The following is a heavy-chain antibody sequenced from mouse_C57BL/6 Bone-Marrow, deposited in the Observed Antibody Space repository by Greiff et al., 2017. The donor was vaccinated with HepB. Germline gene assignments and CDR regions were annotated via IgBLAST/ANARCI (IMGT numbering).Heavy chain of an antibody. J-gene: IGHJ4*01. Sequence: EVKLMESGGDLVKPGGSLKLSCAASGFTFSSYGMSWVRQTPDNRLEWVATISSGGSYTYYPDSVKGRFTISRDNAKNTLYLQMSSLKSEDTAMYYCARRGYGSSFYAMDYWGQGTSVTVSS. V-gene: IGHV5-6*02. D-gene: IGHD1-1*01. CDR1: GFTFSSYG. CDR3: ARRGYGSSFYAMDY. CDR2: ISSGGSYT.